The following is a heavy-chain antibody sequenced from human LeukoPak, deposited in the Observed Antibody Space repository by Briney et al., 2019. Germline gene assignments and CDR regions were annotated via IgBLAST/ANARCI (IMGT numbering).Heavy chain of an antibody. CDR2: INPSGGST. CDR3: ARDSVAGTRPWDY. D-gene: IGHD6-19*01. Sequence: ASVKVSCKASGYTFTGYYMHWVRQAPGQGLEWMGIINPSGGSTSYAQKFRGRVTMTRDTSTSTVYMELSSLRSEDTAVYYCARDSVAGTRPWDYWGQGTLVTVSS. CDR1: GYTFTGYY. V-gene: IGHV1-46*01. J-gene: IGHJ4*02.